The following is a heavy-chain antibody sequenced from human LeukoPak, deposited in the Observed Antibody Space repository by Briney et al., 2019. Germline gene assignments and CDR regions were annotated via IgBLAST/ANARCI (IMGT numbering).Heavy chain of an antibody. CDR1: GGSASAPY. D-gene: IGHD6-19*01. V-gene: IGHV4-59*02. CDR3: ARAPTGGSVWTYFDN. Sequence: SEPLYLTCDVPGGSASAPYWDWTRQPPGKGLEWIRHIYASWGANYRPALTSRATITLDSSDNRYSLNLTSVTAADTAVYYCARAPTGGSVWTYFDNWGQGALVTVSS. J-gene: IGHJ4*02. CDR2: IYASWGA.